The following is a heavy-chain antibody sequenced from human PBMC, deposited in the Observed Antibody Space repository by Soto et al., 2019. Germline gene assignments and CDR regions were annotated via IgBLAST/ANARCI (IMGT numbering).Heavy chain of an antibody. CDR3: ARDPGDIVVVPAAIPIQNYYCYYGMDV. J-gene: IGHJ6*02. D-gene: IGHD2-2*02. CDR2: ISAYNGNT. V-gene: IGHV1-18*04. Sequence: ASVKVSCKASGYTFTSYGISWVRQAPGQGLEWMGWISAYNGNTNYAQKLQGRVTMTTDTSTSTAYMELRSLRSDDTAVYYCARDPGDIVVVPAAIPIQNYYCYYGMDVCGQGTTVTVS. CDR1: GYTFTSYG.